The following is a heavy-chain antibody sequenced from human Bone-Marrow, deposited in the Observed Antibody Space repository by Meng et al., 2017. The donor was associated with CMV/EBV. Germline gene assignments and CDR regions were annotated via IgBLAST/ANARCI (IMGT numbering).Heavy chain of an antibody. CDR2: ISYDGSNK. V-gene: IGHV3-30-3*01. D-gene: IGHD1-26*01. J-gene: IGHJ6*02. Sequence: GSLRLSCAASGFTFSSYAMHWVRQAPGKGLEWVAVISYDGSNKYYADSVKGRFTISRDNSKNTLYLQMNSLRAEDTAVYYCARVEGGSYYAYYYYGMDVWGQGTTVTVSS. CDR1: GFTFSSYA. CDR3: ARVEGGSYYAYYYYGMDV.